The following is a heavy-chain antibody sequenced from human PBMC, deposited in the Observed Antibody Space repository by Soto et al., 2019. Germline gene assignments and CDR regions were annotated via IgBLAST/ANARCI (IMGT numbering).Heavy chain of an antibody. CDR2: ISYSADRT. V-gene: IGHV3-23*01. J-gene: IGHJ3*02. CDR3: ARRARTATTNWGAFEI. Sequence: GSLRLSCAASGLTFSNYVMNWVRQAPGEGLEWVSTISYSADRTFYADSVKGRFTISRDNSRDTLFLQMNSLRAEDAAVYYCARRARTATTNWGAFEIWGQGTMVTVSS. D-gene: IGHD1-7*01. CDR1: GLTFSNYV.